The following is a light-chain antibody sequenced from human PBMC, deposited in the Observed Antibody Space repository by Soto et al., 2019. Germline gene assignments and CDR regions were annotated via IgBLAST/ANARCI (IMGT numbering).Light chain of an antibody. CDR2: GAS. J-gene: IGKJ1*01. CDR1: QSISNN. V-gene: IGKV3-15*01. CDR3: QQYNNWWT. Sequence: EIVMTQSPATLSVSPGERATLSCRASQSISNNLAWYHQRPGQAPRLLIYGASTRATGITARFSGSGSGKEFTLTISSLQSEDFAVYYCQQYNNWWTFGQGTRVEIK.